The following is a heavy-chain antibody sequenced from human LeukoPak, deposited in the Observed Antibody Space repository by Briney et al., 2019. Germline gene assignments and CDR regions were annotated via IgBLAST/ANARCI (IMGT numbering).Heavy chain of an antibody. CDR3: AITGRYSSSWYGSDYYGMDV. CDR1: GFTFSRNW. D-gene: IGHD6-13*01. V-gene: IGHV3-7*01. Sequence: GGSLRLSCAASGFTFSRNWMSWVRQAPGKGLEWVANIKQDGSEKYYVDSVKGRFTISRDNAKNSLYLQMNSLRAEDTAVYYCAITGRYSSSWYGSDYYGMDVWGQGTTVTVSS. J-gene: IGHJ6*02. CDR2: IKQDGSEK.